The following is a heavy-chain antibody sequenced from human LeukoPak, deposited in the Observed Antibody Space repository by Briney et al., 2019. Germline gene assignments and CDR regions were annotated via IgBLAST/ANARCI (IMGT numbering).Heavy chain of an antibody. D-gene: IGHD3-16*01. J-gene: IGHJ4*02. CDR2: IYSGDNT. CDR1: GFTVSNNY. Sequence: GGSLRLSCAASGFTVSNNYMSWVRQAPGKGLEWVSVIYSGDNTYYVESVKGRFSISRDNSKNTLFLQMNRLRAEDTAVYYCAGRRVLDASFDYWGQGTLVTVSS. V-gene: IGHV3-66*02. CDR3: AGRRVLDASFDY.